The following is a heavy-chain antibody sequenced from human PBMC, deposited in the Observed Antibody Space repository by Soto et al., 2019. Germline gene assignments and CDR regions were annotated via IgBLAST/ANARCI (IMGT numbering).Heavy chain of an antibody. CDR1: GGSISSYY. Sequence: QVQLQESGPGLVKPSETLSLTCAVSGGSISSYYWSWIRQPPGKGLEWIGCIFYSGSTNYNPSLKSRVTISVDTSRNQFSLKLSSVTAADTAVYYCVRADLGVVGSSWYYFHMDVWGQGTTVTVSS. J-gene: IGHJ6*02. CDR3: VRADLGVVGSSWYYFHMDV. V-gene: IGHV4-59*01. D-gene: IGHD6-13*01. CDR2: IFYSGST.